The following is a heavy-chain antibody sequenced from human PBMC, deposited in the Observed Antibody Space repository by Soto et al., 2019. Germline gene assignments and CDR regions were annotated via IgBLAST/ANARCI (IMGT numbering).Heavy chain of an antibody. V-gene: IGHV3-23*01. J-gene: IGHJ6*02. CDR1: AFTFSTYA. CDR3: AKGRSYYYYYGVDV. CDR2: INGNGGST. Sequence: GGSLRLSCVASAFTFSTYAMSWVRQAPGKGLEWVSGINGNGGSTYYADSVKGRFTISRDNSKSTLYLQMNSLRAEDTALYYCAKGRSYYYYYGVDVWGQGTTVTVSS.